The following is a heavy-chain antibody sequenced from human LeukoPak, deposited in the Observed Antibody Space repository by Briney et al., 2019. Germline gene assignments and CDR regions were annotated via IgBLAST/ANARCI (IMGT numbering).Heavy chain of an antibody. Sequence: ASVKVSCKASGYTFTSYAMNWVRQAPGQGLEWMGWINTNTGNPTYAQGFTGRFVFSLDTSVSTAYLQISSLKADDTAVYYCARDPIVLQSIAAAGRGSYFDYWGQGTLVTVSS. CDR3: ARDPIVLQSIAAAGRGSYFDY. J-gene: IGHJ4*02. CDR1: GYTFTSYA. CDR2: INTNTGNP. D-gene: IGHD6-13*01. V-gene: IGHV7-4-1*02.